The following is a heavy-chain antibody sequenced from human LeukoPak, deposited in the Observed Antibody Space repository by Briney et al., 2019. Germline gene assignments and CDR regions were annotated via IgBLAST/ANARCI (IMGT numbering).Heavy chain of an antibody. CDR2: IYSGGGT. CDR1: GFTVSSNY. CDR3: AKDPANYYGSSAVDV. Sequence: PGGSLRLSCAASGFTVSSNYMSWVRQAPGKGLEWVSVIYSGGGTYYADSVKGRFTISRDNSKNTLYLQMNSLRAEDTAVYYCAKDPANYYGSSAVDVWGKGTTVTVSS. J-gene: IGHJ6*04. D-gene: IGHD3-22*01. V-gene: IGHV3-53*01.